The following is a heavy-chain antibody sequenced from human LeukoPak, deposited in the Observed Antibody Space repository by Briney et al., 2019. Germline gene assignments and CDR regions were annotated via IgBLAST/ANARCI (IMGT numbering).Heavy chain of an antibody. J-gene: IGHJ4*02. CDR3: ARDPRPSYDSSDYYYPGDY. CDR1: GYTFTSYY. V-gene: IGHV1-46*01. CDR2: INPSGGST. D-gene: IGHD3-22*01. Sequence: ASVKVSCKASGYTFTSYYMHWVRQAPGQGLEWMAIINPSGGSTNYAQKFQGRVTMTRDTSTSTDYMELTSLRSEDTAVYYSARDPRPSYDSSDYYYPGDYWGQGTLVTVSS.